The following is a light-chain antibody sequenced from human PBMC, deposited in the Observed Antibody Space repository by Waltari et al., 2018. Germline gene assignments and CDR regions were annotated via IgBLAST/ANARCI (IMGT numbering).Light chain of an antibody. CDR2: DAS. CDR3: QHYHTLPYT. J-gene: IGKJ2*01. V-gene: IGKV1-33*01. Sequence: DIQMTQSPSSLSADVGDRVPITCQTTQDVTTSLSWFQQKPGKAPQLLISDASTLQSGVPSRFSGSGSGTSFSFTITSLQPEDSATYYCQHYHTLPYTFGRGTKLQIK. CDR1: QDVTTS.